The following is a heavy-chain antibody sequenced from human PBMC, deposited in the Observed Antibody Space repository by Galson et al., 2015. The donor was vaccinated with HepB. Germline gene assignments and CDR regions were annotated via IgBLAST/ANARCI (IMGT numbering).Heavy chain of an antibody. D-gene: IGHD3-22*01. Sequence: SLRLSCAASGFTFSDYYMSWIRQAPGKGLEWVSYISSSSSYTNYADSVKGRFTISRDNAKNSLYLQMNSLRAEDTAVYYCARSSGYYPVYYYYGMDVWGQGTTVTVSS. CDR2: ISSSSSYT. CDR1: GFTFSDYY. CDR3: ARSSGYYPVYYYYGMDV. J-gene: IGHJ6*02. V-gene: IGHV3-11*06.